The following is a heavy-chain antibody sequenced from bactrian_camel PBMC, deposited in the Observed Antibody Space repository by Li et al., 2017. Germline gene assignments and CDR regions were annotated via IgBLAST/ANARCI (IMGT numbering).Heavy chain of an antibody. J-gene: IGHJ4*01. CDR1: GYTHSNFC. Sequence: DVQLVESGGGSVQPGGSLRLSCAASGYTHSNFCMGWFRQAPGKEREAVAAIYTGGGSTAVAGSAKGRFTISQDNAKNTVYLQMDSLKPEDTAMYYCAARAGWVPSLVPSGYNYWGQGTQVTVS. D-gene: IGHD5*01. V-gene: IGHV3S40*01. CDR2: IYTGGGST. CDR3: AARAGWVPSLVPSGYNY.